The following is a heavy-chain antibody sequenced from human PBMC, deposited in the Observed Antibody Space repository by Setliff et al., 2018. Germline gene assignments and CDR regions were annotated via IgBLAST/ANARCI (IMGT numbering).Heavy chain of an antibody. CDR3: ARSLSSGSYWNSRPFYSDY. D-gene: IGHD3-10*01. J-gene: IGHJ4*02. CDR2: IDPSGDT. CDR1: GGSISSGSHY. V-gene: IGHV4-61*09. Sequence: SETLSLTCTVSGGSISSGSHYWTWIRQPTGKRLEWIGHIDPSGDTNYSPSLKSRVTISRDTSKNQLSLELTSVTAADTAVYYCARSLSSGSYWNSRPFYSDYCGQGTLVTVSS.